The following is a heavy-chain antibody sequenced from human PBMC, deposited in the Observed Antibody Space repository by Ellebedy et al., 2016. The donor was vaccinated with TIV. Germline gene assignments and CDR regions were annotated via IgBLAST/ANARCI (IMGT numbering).Heavy chain of an antibody. J-gene: IGHJ5*02. Sequence: MPSEILSLTCTVSGNSITSRSFYRGWVRQPPGQGLEWIGSFFYSGDTYYNASMKSRVTISGDRSRNQFSLKLRSVTAADTAVYYCASQSLLWFGEESVGGWFDPWGQGTLVTVSS. V-gene: IGHV4-39*01. D-gene: IGHD3-10*01. CDR3: ASQSLLWFGEESVGGWFDP. CDR1: GNSITSRSFY. CDR2: FFYSGDT.